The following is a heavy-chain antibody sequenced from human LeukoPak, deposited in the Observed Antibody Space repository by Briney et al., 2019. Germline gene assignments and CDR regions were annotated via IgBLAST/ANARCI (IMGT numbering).Heavy chain of an antibody. J-gene: IGHJ4*02. Sequence: GGSLRLSCAASGFTFSSYAMSWVRQAPGKGLEWVSAISGSGGSTYYADSVKGRFTISRDNAKNSLYLQMNSLRAEDTAVYYCARAYCSSTSCYNGYWGQGTLVPVSS. CDR3: ARAYCSSTSCYNGY. D-gene: IGHD2-2*02. V-gene: IGHV3-23*01. CDR2: ISGSGGST. CDR1: GFTFSSYA.